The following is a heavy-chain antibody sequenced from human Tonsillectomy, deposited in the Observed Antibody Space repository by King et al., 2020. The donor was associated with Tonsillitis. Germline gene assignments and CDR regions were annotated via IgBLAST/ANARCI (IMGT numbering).Heavy chain of an antibody. CDR3: ARGSRVAAYYFDY. V-gene: IGHV4-39*07. CDR1: GGSISSSSYY. CDR2: IYYSGST. D-gene: IGHD2-15*01. Sequence: QLQESGPGLVKPSETLSLTCTVSGGSISSSSYYWGWIRQPPGKGLEWIGSIYYSGSTYYNPSLKSRVTISVDTSKNQFSLKLSSVTAADTAVYYCARGSRVAAYYFDYGGQGTLVTVSS. J-gene: IGHJ4*02.